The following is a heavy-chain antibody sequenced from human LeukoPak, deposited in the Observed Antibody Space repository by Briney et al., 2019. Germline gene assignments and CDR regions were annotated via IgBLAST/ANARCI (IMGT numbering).Heavy chain of an antibody. Sequence: GGSLRLSCAASGFTFSSYAMSWVRQAPGKGLEWVSAISGSGGSTYYADSVKGRFTISRDNSKNTLYLQMNSLRAEDTAVYYCAKDAVTSGYDSSGYYSGGAFDIWGQGTMVTVSS. CDR1: GFTFSSYA. V-gene: IGHV3-23*01. CDR2: ISGSGGST. J-gene: IGHJ3*02. CDR3: AKDAVTSGYDSSGYYSGGAFDI. D-gene: IGHD3-22*01.